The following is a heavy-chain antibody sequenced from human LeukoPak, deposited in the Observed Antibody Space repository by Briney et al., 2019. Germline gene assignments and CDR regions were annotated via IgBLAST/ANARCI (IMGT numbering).Heavy chain of an antibody. V-gene: IGHV3-64*01. D-gene: IGHD3-16*02. CDR2: ISSNGGSR. CDR1: GFTFSSYA. CDR3: ARAAGGVIVTEYYFDY. J-gene: IGHJ4*02. Sequence: GGSLRLSCAAPGFTFSSYAMHWVRKAPGKGLEYVSAISSNGGSRYYANSVKGRFTISRDNSKNTLYLQMGSLRAEDMAVYYCARAAGGVIVTEYYFDYWGQGTLVTVSS.